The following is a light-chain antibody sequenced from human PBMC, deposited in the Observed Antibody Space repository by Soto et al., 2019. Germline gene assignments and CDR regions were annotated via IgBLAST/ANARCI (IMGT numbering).Light chain of an antibody. Sequence: EILMTQSPATLSVSPGERATLSCRASQSVSSNLAWYQQKPGQAPRLLIYAVSTRATGIPARFSGSGSGTEFTLTISSLQSEDFAVYYCHQYDNWPKTFGQGTRLEIK. CDR2: AVS. CDR3: HQYDNWPKT. V-gene: IGKV3-15*01. J-gene: IGKJ5*01. CDR1: QSVSSN.